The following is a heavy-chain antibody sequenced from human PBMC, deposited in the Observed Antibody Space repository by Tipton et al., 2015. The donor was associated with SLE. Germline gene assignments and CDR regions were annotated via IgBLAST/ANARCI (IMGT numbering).Heavy chain of an antibody. CDR1: GGSFSGYY. V-gene: IGHV4-34*01. CDR2: INHSGGT. D-gene: IGHD3-22*01. Sequence: TLSLTCAVYGGSFSGYYWSWIRQPPGKGLEWIGEINHSGGTNYNPSLKSRVTISVDTSKNQFSLKLSSVTAADTAVYYCARGGGSGYYSDYWGQGTLVTVSS. J-gene: IGHJ4*02. CDR3: ARGGGSGYYSDY.